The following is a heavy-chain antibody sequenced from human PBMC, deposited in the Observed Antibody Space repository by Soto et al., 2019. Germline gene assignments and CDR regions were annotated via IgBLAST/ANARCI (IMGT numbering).Heavy chain of an antibody. CDR2: IYYSGST. D-gene: IGHD3-10*01. CDR1: GGPISSYY. V-gene: IGHV4-59*01. J-gene: IGHJ6*02. CDR3: ARDPSRPLWLGELRKNYYSSSGMDV. Sequence: PSETLSLTCTVSGGPISSYYWSWIRQPPGKGLEWIGDIYYSGSTNYNPSLKSRVTISVDTSKNHFSLRLGSVTAADTAVYYCARDPSRPLWLGELRKNYYSSSGMDVWGQGPTVTVPS.